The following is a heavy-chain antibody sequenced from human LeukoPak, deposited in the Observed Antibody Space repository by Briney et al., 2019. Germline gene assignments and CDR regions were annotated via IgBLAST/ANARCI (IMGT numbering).Heavy chain of an antibody. CDR2: IYSGDNS. CDR1: GFSVGTNY. D-gene: IGHD7-27*01. Sequence: PGGSLRLSCTASGFSVGTNYMTWVRQAPGKGLEWVSVIYSGDNSYYADSVKGRFTISRDSPRNTLYLQMNSLRAEDTAVYYCAKSIWGPLDYWGQGTLVTVSS. J-gene: IGHJ4*02. V-gene: IGHV3-53*01. CDR3: AKSIWGPLDY.